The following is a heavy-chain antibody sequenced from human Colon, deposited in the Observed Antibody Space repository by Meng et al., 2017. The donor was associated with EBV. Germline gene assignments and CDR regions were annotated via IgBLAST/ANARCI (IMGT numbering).Heavy chain of an antibody. V-gene: IGHV4-4*03. Sequence: QLRPQGAGPGLVKPPGTRPLTCVVSGGSISSSYWWTWVRQSPGKGLEWIGEMYHSGTTNYNPSLKSRVTISMGKSNNQLSLKLNSVTAADTAVYYCATQESRDGHNPYWGQGTLVTVSS. CDR1: GGSISSSYW. D-gene: IGHD5-24*01. CDR2: MYHSGTT. J-gene: IGHJ4*02. CDR3: ATQESRDGHNPY.